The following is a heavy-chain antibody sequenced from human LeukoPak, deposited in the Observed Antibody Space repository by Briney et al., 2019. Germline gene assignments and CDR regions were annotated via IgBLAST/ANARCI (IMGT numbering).Heavy chain of an antibody. Sequence: ASVKVSCKASGYTFGIYDISWVRQATGQGLEWMGWMNPNTGNPGYAQRFQGRVTITSDTSRSTVYMEMSSLRSEDTAVYYCARVLGGANSVRFDNWGQGTLVTVSS. D-gene: IGHD4/OR15-4a*01. CDR1: GYTFGIYD. CDR3: ARVLGGANSVRFDN. V-gene: IGHV1-8*03. CDR2: MNPNTGNP. J-gene: IGHJ4*02.